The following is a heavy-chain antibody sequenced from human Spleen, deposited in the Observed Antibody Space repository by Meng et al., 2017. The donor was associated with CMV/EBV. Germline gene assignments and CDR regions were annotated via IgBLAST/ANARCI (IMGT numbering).Heavy chain of an antibody. D-gene: IGHD2/OR15-2a*01. J-gene: IGHJ4*02. Sequence: GGSLRLSCAASGFTFSSYAMIGVRQAPGKGLEWVSAISGSGGSTYYADSVKGRFTISRDNSKNTLYLQMNSLRDEDTAVYYCAKDHTYDFDDWGQGTLVTVSS. CDR1: GFTFSSYA. V-gene: IGHV3-23*01. CDR3: AKDHTYDFDD. CDR2: ISGSGGST.